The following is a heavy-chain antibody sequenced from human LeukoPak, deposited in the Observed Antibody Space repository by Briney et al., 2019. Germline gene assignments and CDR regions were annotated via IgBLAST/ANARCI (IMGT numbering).Heavy chain of an antibody. V-gene: IGHV1-18*01. Sequence: ASVKVSCKASGYTFTSYGISWVRQAPGQGLEWMGWISAYNGNTNYAQKLQGRVTMTTDTSTSTAYMELRSLRSDDTAVYYCATRTTSTSSGYPVYYYYYMDVWGKGTTVTVSS. J-gene: IGHJ6*03. CDR2: ISAYNGNT. CDR3: ATRTTSTSSGYPVYYYYYMDV. D-gene: IGHD5-12*01. CDR1: GYTFTSYG.